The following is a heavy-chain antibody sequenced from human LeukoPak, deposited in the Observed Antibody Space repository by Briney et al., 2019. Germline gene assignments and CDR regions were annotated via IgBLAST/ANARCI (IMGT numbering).Heavy chain of an antibody. J-gene: IGHJ4*02. CDR3: ARDKVVIY. CDR2: IYSGGST. V-gene: IGHV3-66*01. Sequence: GGSLRLSCAASGFTVSSNYMTWVRQAPGKGLEWVSLIYSGGSTYYADSVKGRFTISRDNSKNTLYLQMNSLRAEDTAVYYCARDKVVIYWGQGTLVTVSS. D-gene: IGHD3-22*01. CDR1: GFTVSSNY.